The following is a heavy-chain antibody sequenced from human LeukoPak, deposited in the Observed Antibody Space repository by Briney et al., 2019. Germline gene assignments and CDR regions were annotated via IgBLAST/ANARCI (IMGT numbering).Heavy chain of an antibody. V-gene: IGHV3-30*18. J-gene: IGHJ3*02. CDR1: EFTFSSYG. Sequence: GGSLRLSCAASEFTFSSYGMHWVRQAPGKGLEWVAVISYDGSNKYYADSVKGRFTISRDNSKNTLYLQMNSLRAEDTAVYYCAKERVSHAFDIWGQGTMVTVSS. D-gene: IGHD6-6*01. CDR3: AKERVSHAFDI. CDR2: ISYDGSNK.